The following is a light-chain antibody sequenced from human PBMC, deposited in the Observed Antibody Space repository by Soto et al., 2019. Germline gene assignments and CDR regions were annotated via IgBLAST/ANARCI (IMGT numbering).Light chain of an antibody. CDR2: AAS. J-gene: IGKJ4*01. V-gene: IGKV1-39*01. Sequence: DIQMTQSPSSLSASVGDRVTITCRASQSISSYLNWYQQKPGKAPKVLIYAASSLQSGVPSRFSGIGSGTDFTLSISXLXXXXFATYYCQQSYSXXLTFGGGTXXXIK. CDR3: QQSYSXXLT. CDR1: QSISSY.